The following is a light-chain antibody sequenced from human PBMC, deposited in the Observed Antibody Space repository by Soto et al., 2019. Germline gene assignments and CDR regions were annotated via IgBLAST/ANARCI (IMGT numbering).Light chain of an antibody. CDR2: AAS. J-gene: IGKJ4*01. CDR1: QSISIY. CDR3: QESLTTPIT. Sequence: DIQMTQSPSSLSASVGDRVTITCRASQSISIYLNWYQQKPGKAPKLLIYAASSLQSGVPSRFSGSGSGTDFTLTISSLQPEDRATYYFQESLTTPITFGGRTKVEIK. V-gene: IGKV1-39*01.